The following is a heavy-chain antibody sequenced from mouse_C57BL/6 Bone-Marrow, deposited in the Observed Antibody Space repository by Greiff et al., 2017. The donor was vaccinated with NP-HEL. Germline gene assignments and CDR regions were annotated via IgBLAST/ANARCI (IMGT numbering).Heavy chain of an antibody. D-gene: IGHD1-1*01. CDR1: GYTFTSYW. CDR3: ARGDLLRAMDY. CDR2: IYPGSGST. V-gene: IGHV1-55*01. J-gene: IGHJ4*01. Sequence: QVQLKESGAELVKPGASVKMSCKASGYTFTSYWITWVKQRPGQGLEWIGDIYPGSGSTNYNEKFKSKATLTVDTSSSTAYMQLSSLTSEDSAVYYCARGDLLRAMDYWGQGTSVTVSS.